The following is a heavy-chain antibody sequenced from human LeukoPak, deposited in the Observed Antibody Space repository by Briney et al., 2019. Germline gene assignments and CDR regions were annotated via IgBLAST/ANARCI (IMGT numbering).Heavy chain of an antibody. CDR1: GGSISSGGYY. J-gene: IGHJ6*02. V-gene: IGHV4-34*01. CDR2: INHSGST. CDR3: ARRAPYYYYYGMDV. Sequence: PSETLSLTCAVSGGSISSGGYYWSWIRQPPGKGLEWIGEINHSGSTNYNPSLKSRVTISVDTSKNQFSLKLSSVTAADTAVYYCARRAPYYYYYGMDVWGQGTTVTVSS.